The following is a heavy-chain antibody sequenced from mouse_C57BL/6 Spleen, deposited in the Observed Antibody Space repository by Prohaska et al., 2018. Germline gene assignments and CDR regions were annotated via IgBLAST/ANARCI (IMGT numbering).Heavy chain of an antibody. J-gene: IGHJ4*01. V-gene: IGHV1-15*01. CDR1: GYTFTDYE. Sequence: QVQLQQSGAELVRPGASVTLSCKASGYTFTDYEMHWVKQTPVHGLEWIGAIDPETGGTAYNQKVKGKAILTADKSSSTAYMELRSLTSEDSAVYYCTRKAPYYYAMDYWGQGTSVTVSS. CDR2: IDPETGGT. CDR3: TRKAPYYYAMDY.